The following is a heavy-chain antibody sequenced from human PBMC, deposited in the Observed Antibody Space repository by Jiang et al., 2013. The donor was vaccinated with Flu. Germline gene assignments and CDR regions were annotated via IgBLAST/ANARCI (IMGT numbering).Heavy chain of an antibody. Sequence: GAEVKKPGASVKVSCKASGYTFTSYGISWVRQAPGQGLEWMGWISAYNGNTNYAQKLQGRVTMTTDTSTSTAYMELRSLRSDDTAVYYCARDLDPLRDFWSGYYEGIDYWGQGTLVTVSS. D-gene: IGHD3-3*01. CDR3: ARDLDPLRDFWSGYYEGIDY. J-gene: IGHJ4*02. CDR1: GYTFTSYG. CDR2: ISAYNGNT. V-gene: IGHV1-18*01.